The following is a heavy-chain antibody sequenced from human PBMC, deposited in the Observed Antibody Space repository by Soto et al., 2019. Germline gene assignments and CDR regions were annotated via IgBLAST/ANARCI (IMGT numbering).Heavy chain of an antibody. D-gene: IGHD6-19*01. CDR1: GYTFTSYF. CDR2: INPSGDSQ. CDR3: AREGISVAGITFDY. V-gene: IGHV1-46*01. J-gene: IGHJ4*02. Sequence: QVQLVQSGAEVKKPGASVKVSCKASGYTFTSYFIHWVRQAPGQGLEWVGIINPSGDSQTYAQKFQGRVTMTRDTSTSTVYMELSSLRSEDTAVYYCAREGISVAGITFDYWGQGILVTVSS.